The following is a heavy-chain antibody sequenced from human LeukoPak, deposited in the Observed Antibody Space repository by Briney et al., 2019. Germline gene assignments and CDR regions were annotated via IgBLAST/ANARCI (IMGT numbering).Heavy chain of an antibody. J-gene: IGHJ4*02. Sequence: PETLSLTSAVYGGSFSGYYWSWIPQPPGKGLEWIGEINHSGSTNYNPSLKCRVTISVDTSKNQFSLKLSSVTAADTAVYYCARRIEYSSSSTHDYWGQGTLVTVSS. D-gene: IGHD6-6*01. V-gene: IGHV4-34*01. CDR2: INHSGST. CDR1: GGSFSGYY. CDR3: ARRIEYSSSSTHDY.